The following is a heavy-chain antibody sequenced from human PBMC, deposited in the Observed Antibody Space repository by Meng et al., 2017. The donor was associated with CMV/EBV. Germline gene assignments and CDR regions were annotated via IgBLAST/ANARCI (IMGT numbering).Heavy chain of an antibody. CDR3: AKLSSSSLNP. V-gene: IGHV3-23*01. D-gene: IGHD6-6*01. CDR1: GFTFSSYA. J-gene: IGHJ5*02. CDR2: ISGSGGST. Sequence: LSCAASGFTFSSYAMSWVRQAPGKGLEWVSAISGSGGSTYYADSVKGRFTISRDNSKNTLYLQMDSLRAEDTAVYYCAKLSSSSLNPWGQGTLVTVSS.